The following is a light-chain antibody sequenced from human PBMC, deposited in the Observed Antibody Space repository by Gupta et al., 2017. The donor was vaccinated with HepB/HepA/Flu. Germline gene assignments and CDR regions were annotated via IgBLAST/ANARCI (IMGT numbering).Light chain of an antibody. CDR3: QVWDITTAHVV. V-gene: IGLV3-9*01. J-gene: IGLJ2*01. CDR2: RDS. Sequence: SYELTQPLSVSVALGQTARITCGGNNIGSKNVHWYQQKPGQAPVLVIYRDSNRPSEIPERFSGSNSGNTATLTTSRAQAGDEADDYCQVWDITTAHVVFGGGTKLTVL. CDR1: NIGSKN.